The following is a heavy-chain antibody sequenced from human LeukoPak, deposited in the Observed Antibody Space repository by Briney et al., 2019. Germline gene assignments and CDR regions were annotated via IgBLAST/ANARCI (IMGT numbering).Heavy chain of an antibody. CDR3: ARGLYSSSSY. J-gene: IGHJ4*02. CDR1: GASISSGNW. D-gene: IGHD6-13*01. V-gene: IGHV4-4*02. Sequence: SGTLSLTCAVSGASISSGNWWTWVRQPPGKGLEWIGEIYHSGSTNYNPSLKSRLTISIDKSKNQLSLRLSSVTAADTAVYYCARGLYSSSSYWGQGTLVTVSS. CDR2: IYHSGST.